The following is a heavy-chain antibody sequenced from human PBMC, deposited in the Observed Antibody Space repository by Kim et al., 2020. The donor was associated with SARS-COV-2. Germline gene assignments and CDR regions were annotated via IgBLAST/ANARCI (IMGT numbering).Heavy chain of an antibody. J-gene: IGHJ4*02. CDR1: GYTFTSYG. CDR3: ARVPFPHPFTMIVVEPFDY. D-gene: IGHD3-22*01. Sequence: ASVKVSCKASGYTFTSYGISWVRQAPGQGLEWMGWISAYNGNTNYAQKLQGRVTMTTDTSTSTAYMELRSLRSDDTAVYYCARVPFPHPFTMIVVEPFDYWGQGTLVTVSS. CDR2: ISAYNGNT. V-gene: IGHV1-18*01.